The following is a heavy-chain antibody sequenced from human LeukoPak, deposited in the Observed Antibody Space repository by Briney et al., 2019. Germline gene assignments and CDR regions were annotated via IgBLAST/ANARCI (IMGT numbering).Heavy chain of an antibody. CDR1: GGSISSSSYY. V-gene: IGHV4-39*05. D-gene: IGHD2-2*01. CDR3: AKEDIVVVPAGLGEFDY. Sequence: SETPSLTCTVSGGSISSSSYYWGWIRQPPGKGLEWIGSIYYSGSTYYNPSLKSRVTISVDTSKNQFSLKLSSVTAADTAVYYCAKEDIVVVPAGLGEFDYWGQGTLVTVSS. CDR2: IYYSGST. J-gene: IGHJ4*02.